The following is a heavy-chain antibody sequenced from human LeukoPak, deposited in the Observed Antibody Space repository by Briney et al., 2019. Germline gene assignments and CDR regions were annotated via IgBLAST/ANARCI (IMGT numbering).Heavy chain of an antibody. CDR2: ISSSGSTI. CDR3: ARVSGRDYGPGTIGRYYYYGMDV. V-gene: IGHV3-11*01. D-gene: IGHD3-10*01. J-gene: IGHJ6*02. Sequence: KSGGSLRLSCAASGFTFSDYYMSWIRQAPGKGLEWVSYISSSGSTIYYADSVKGRFTISRDNAKNSLYLQMNSLRAEDTAVYYCARVSGRDYGPGTIGRYYYYGMDVWGQGTTVTVSS. CDR1: GFTFSDYY.